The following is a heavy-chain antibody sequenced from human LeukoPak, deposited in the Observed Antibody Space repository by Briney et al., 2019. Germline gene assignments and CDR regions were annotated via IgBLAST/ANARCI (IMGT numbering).Heavy chain of an antibody. CDR1: GYTFTGYY. J-gene: IGHJ4*02. D-gene: IGHD3-3*01. CDR2: INPNSGGT. CDR3: ARDPSGLGDHFDY. Sequence: ASVKVSCKASGYTFTGYYMHWVRQAPGQGLEWMGWINPNSGGTNYAQKFQGRVTMTRDTSISTAYMELSRLRSDDTAVYYCARDPSGLGDHFDYWGQGTLVTVSS. V-gene: IGHV1-2*02.